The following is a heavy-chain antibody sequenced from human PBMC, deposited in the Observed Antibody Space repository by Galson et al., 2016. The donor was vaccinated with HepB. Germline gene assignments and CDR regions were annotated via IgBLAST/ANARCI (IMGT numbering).Heavy chain of an antibody. Sequence: ETLSLTCAVSGGSISTSNWWSWVRQPPGKGLEWIGEIYHSGSTNYNPSLKSRVTMSVDKSKNQFSLKLSSVTAADTAVYYCARRSYYGSGNYCFDYWGQGTLVTVSS. CDR2: IYHSGST. D-gene: IGHD3-10*01. V-gene: IGHV4-4*02. CDR1: GGSISTSNW. CDR3: ARRSYYGSGNYCFDY. J-gene: IGHJ4*02.